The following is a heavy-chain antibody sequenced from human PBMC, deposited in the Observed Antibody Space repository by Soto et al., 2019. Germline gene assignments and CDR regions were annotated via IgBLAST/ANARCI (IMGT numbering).Heavy chain of an antibody. J-gene: IGHJ6*02. Sequence: QVQLVQSGAEVKKPGSSVKVSCKASGGTFSSYAISWVRQAPRQGLEWMGGIIPILGTANYAQKFKGRVTITANESTSEAYMELSSLRSEDTAVYYCASATSQYYDFWSGYPLDVWGQGTTVTVSS. CDR2: IIPILGTA. D-gene: IGHD3-3*01. CDR3: ASATSQYYDFWSGYPLDV. V-gene: IGHV1-69*01. CDR1: GGTFSSYA.